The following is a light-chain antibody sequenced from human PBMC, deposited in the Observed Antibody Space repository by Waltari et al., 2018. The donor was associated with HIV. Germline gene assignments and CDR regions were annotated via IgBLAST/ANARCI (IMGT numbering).Light chain of an antibody. CDR2: SNN. J-gene: IGLJ1*01. CDR3: AAWDDSLSGYA. V-gene: IGLV1-44*01. CDR1: SSTIGNNT. Sequence: QSVLTQPPSASGTPGQRVTISCSGSSSTIGNNTVNWYRQLPGAAPQLLIYSNNQRPSGVPDRFSGSKSDTSASLAISGLQSEDEADYYCAAWDDSLSGYAFGTGTEVTVL.